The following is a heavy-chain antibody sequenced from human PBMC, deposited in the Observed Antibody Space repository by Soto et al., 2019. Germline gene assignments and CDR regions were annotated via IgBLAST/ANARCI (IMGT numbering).Heavy chain of an antibody. CDR2: INHSGST. V-gene: IGHV4-34*01. CDR1: GWSFSGYY. CDR3: ALVASRLMDV. D-gene: IGHD2-21*01. Sequence: SETLSLTCAFYGWSFSGYYWSWIRQPPGKGLEWIGEINHSGSTNYNPSLKSRVTISVDTSKNQFSLKLSSVTAADTAVYYCALVASRLMDVWGKGTTVTVSS. J-gene: IGHJ6*03.